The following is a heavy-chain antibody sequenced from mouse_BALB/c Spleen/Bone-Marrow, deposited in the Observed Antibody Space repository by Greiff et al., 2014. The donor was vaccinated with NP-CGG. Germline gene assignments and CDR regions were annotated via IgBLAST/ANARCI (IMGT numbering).Heavy chain of an antibody. D-gene: IGHD1-1*01. J-gene: IGHJ2*01. CDR2: IDPANGNT. CDR1: WFHIKDTS. CDR3: AYGSSYDYFDY. V-gene: IGHV14-3*02. Sequence: VQLKESGGGLVEPRGSGKLSCTTSWFHIKDTSMHWGEQRPEKGLEWIGRIDPANGNTKYDPKFQGKATITADTSSNTAYLQLSSLTSEDTAVYYCAYGSSYDYFDYWGQGTTLTVSS.